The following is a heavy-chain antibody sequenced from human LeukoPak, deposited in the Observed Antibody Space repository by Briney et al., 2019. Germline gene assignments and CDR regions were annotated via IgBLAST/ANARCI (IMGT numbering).Heavy chain of an antibody. CDR1: GFTFSSYA. CDR2: ISGSGGST. D-gene: IGHD2-2*01. CDR3: AKSDTDCSSTSCYGYFDY. Sequence: PGGSLRLSCAASGFTFSSYAMSWVRQAPGKGLEWVSAISGSGGSTYYADSVKGRFTISRDNSKNTLYLQMNSLRAEDTAVYYCAKSDTDCSSTSCYGYFDYWGQGTLVTVSS. J-gene: IGHJ4*02. V-gene: IGHV3-23*01.